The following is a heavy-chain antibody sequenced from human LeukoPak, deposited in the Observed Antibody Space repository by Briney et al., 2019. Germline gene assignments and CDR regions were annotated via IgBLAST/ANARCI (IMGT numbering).Heavy chain of an antibody. V-gene: IGHV3-23*01. J-gene: IGHJ4*02. D-gene: IGHD4-23*01. CDR2: IRNSDGMT. CDR3: ARAEGYGGELDS. CDR1: GFSINTYT. Sequence: GGSLRLCCDTSGFSINTYTMYWVRQAPGQGLEWVSGIRNSDGMTYYADSVKGRFTISRENSKNRLYLQMNSLRAEDTAVYYCARAEGYGGELDSWGQGTLVTVSS.